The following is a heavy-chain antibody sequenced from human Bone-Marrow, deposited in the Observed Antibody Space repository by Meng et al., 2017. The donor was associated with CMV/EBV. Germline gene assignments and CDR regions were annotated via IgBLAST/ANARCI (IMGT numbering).Heavy chain of an antibody. CDR1: GGSISSSSYY. J-gene: IGHJ6*02. CDR2: IYYSGST. Sequence: SETLSLTCTVSGGSISSSSYYWGWIRQPPGKGLEWIGSIYYSGSTYYNPSLKSRVTISVDTSKNQFSLKLSSVTAADTAVYYYARGRLGISRLRYYGMDVWAQGTTATVPS. CDR3: ARGRLGISRLRYYGMDV. V-gene: IGHV4-39*07. D-gene: IGHD7-27*01.